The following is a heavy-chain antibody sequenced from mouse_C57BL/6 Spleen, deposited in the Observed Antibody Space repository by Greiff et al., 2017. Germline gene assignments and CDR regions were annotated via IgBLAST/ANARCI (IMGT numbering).Heavy chain of an antibody. CDR2: ISSGSSTI. CDR1: GFTFSDYG. V-gene: IGHV5-17*01. Sequence: EVQLQESGGGLVKPGGSLKLSCAASGFTFSDYGMHWVRQAPEKGLEWVAYISSGSSTIYYADTVKGRFTISRDNAKNTLFLQMTSLRSEDTAMYYCARHDGSSYWYFDVWGTGTTVTVSS. CDR3: ARHDGSSYWYFDV. D-gene: IGHD1-1*01. J-gene: IGHJ1*03.